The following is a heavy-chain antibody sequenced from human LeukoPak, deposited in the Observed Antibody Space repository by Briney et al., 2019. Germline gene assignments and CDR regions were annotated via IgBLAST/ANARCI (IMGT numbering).Heavy chain of an antibody. CDR3: ARVMTTVTLTDYFDY. CDR2: IYTSGSI. V-gene: IGHV4-4*07. Sequence: PPETLSLTCTVSGGSISSYYWSWIRQPAGKGLEWIGRIYTSGSINYNPSLKSRVTMSVDTSKNQFSLKLSSVTAADTAVYYCARVMTTVTLTDYFDYWGQGTLVTVSS. J-gene: IGHJ4*02. D-gene: IGHD4-17*01. CDR1: GGSISSYY.